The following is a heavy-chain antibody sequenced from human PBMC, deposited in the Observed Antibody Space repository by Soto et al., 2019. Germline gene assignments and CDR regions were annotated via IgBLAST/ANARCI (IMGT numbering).Heavy chain of an antibody. CDR1: GYSFTSYW. Sequence: GESLKISCRGSGYSFTSYWISWVRQMPGKGLEWMGRIDPSDSYTNYSPSFQGHVTISADKSISTAYLQWSSLKASDTAMYYCARHIAVAGTYYYYYYGMDVCGQGTTVTVSS. CDR3: ARHIAVAGTYYYYYYGMDV. D-gene: IGHD6-19*01. CDR2: IDPSDSYT. V-gene: IGHV5-10-1*01. J-gene: IGHJ6*02.